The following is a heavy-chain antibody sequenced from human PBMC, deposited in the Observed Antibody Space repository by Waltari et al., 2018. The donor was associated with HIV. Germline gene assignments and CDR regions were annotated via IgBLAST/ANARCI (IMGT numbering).Heavy chain of an antibody. V-gene: IGHV3-53*01. CDR3: ARVNPGSYYYYGMDV. CDR2: IYSGGST. CDR1: GFTVSSNY. D-gene: IGHD3-3*01. J-gene: IGHJ6*02. Sequence: EVQLVESGGGLIQPGGSPRLSCAASGFTVSSNYMSWVRQAPGKGLEWVSVIYSGGSTYYADSVKGRFTISRDNSKNTLYLQMNSLRAEDTAVYYCARVNPGSYYYYGMDVWGQGTTVTVSS.